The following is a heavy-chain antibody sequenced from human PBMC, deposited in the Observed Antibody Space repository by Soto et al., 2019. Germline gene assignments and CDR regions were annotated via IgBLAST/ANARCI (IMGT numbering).Heavy chain of an antibody. CDR3: ARDMRGGGNRPPHY. CDR2: IWYDGSNK. D-gene: IGHD2-15*01. Sequence: QVQLVESGGGVVQPGRSLRLSCAASGFTFSSYGMHWVRQAPGKGLEWVAVIWYDGSNKYYADSVKGRFTISRDNSKNTLYLQKNSLSAEYTAVYYCARDMRGGGNRPPHYWGQGTLVTVSS. V-gene: IGHV3-33*01. CDR1: GFTFSSYG. J-gene: IGHJ4*02.